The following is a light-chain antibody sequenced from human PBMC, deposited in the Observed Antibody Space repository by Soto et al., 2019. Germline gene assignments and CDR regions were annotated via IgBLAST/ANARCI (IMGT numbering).Light chain of an antibody. CDR3: QQRCSWPLT. V-gene: IGKV3-11*01. J-gene: IGKJ4*01. Sequence: EIVLTQSPDTLSLSPGERATLSCRASQKVSDYLAWYQQKPGQAPRLLIYDASNRATGIPARFSGSGSETDFTLTISSLESEDFAIYYCQQRCSWPLTFGGGTKVEIK. CDR1: QKVSDY. CDR2: DAS.